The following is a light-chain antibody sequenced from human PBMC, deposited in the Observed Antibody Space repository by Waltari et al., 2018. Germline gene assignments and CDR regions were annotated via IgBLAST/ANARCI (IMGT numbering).Light chain of an antibody. J-gene: IGKJ3*01. CDR2: TAT. CDR3: LQHISYPLS. V-gene: IGKV1-17*01. CDR1: QAISSY. Sequence: IQMTQSPSSLSASVGDTVTFTCRESQAISSYLNWFQQRPGKAPKLLISTATILQSGVPSRFSGSGSGTEFTLTISSLQPEDFAAYYCLQHISYPLSFGPGTKLDIK.